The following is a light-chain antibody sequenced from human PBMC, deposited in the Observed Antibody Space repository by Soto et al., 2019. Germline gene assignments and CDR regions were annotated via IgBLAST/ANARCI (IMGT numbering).Light chain of an antibody. CDR1: KLGDKY. CDR2: QDT. Sequence: SYELTQAPSVCVSPGQAASITCSGDKLGDKYVCWYQQKPRQSPVLVIYQDTKRASGIPERFSDSNSGNTATLTICGTQAMDEADYYCQVWGTSTYVFGTGTKLTVL. V-gene: IGLV3-1*01. J-gene: IGLJ1*01. CDR3: QVWGTSTYV.